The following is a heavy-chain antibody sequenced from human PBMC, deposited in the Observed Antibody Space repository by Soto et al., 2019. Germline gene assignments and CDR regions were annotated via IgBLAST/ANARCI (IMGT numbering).Heavy chain of an antibody. CDR2: IYHSGST. V-gene: IGHV4-4*02. CDR1: GGSISSTHS. CDR3: ARAVALPGLFYFDF. D-gene: IGHD2-21*01. J-gene: IGHJ4*02. Sequence: QVQLQESGPRLVRPSETLSLTCAVSGGSISSTHSWSWVRQPPGKGLEWIAEIYHSGSTNYNPSLKSRATISVDKSKNQFSLKLISVTAADTAVYFCARAVALPGLFYFDFWGQGTLVTVSS.